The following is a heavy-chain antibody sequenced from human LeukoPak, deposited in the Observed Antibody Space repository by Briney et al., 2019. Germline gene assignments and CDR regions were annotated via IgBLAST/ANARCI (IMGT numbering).Heavy chain of an antibody. Sequence: GGSLRLSCAASGFTFSDYYMSWIRQAPGKGLEWVSGINWNGGSTGYADSVKGRFTISRDNAKNSLYLQMNSLRAEDTALYYCGRASVRTMVRGTMAFDPGGQGTLVTVS. CDR3: GRASVRTMVRGTMAFDP. D-gene: IGHD3-10*01. V-gene: IGHV3-20*04. J-gene: IGHJ5*02. CDR1: GFTFSDYY. CDR2: INWNGGST.